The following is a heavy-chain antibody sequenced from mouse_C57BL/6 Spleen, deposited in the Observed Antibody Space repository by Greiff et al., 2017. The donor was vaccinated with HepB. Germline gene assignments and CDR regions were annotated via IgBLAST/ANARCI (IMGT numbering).Heavy chain of an antibody. CDR2: IDPSDSYT. Sequence: QVQLQQSGAELVKPGASVKLSCKASGYTFTSYWMQWVKQRPGQGLEWIGEIDPSDSYTNYNQKFKGKATLTVDTSSSTAYMQLSSLTSEDSAVYYCARMGFDYWGQGTLVTVSA. V-gene: IGHV1-50*01. J-gene: IGHJ3*01. CDR3: ARMGFDY. CDR1: GYTFTSYW. D-gene: IGHD4-1*01.